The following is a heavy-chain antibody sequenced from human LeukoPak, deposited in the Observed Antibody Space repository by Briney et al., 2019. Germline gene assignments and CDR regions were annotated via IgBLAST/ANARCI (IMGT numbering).Heavy chain of an antibody. CDR1: GGSISGSSSY. V-gene: IGHV4-39*01. CDR2: IYYSGST. D-gene: IGHD1/OR15-1a*01. CDR3: ARHRTQYYFDY. J-gene: IGHJ4*02. Sequence: SETLSLTCTVSGGSISGSSSYWGWIRQPPGKGLEWIGSIYYSGSTYYNPSLKSRVTMSVDTSKNQFSLKLSSVTAADTAVYYCARHRTQYYFDYWGQGTLVTVSS.